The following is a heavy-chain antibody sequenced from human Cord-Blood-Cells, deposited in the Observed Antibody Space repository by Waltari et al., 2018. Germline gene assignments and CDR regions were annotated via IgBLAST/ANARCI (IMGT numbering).Heavy chain of an antibody. V-gene: IGHV3-23*04. J-gene: IGHJ3*02. CDR3: AKVFSGIWGAFDI. D-gene: IGHD3-10*01. CDR2: ISVSGGRT. CDR1: GFTFSSYA. Sequence: EVQLVESGGGLVQPGGSLRLSCAASGFTFSSYAMSWVRQAPGKGREGVSAISVSGGRTYYADSVKGRFTISRDNSKNTLYLQMNSLRAEDTAVYYCAKVFSGIWGAFDIWGQGTMVTVSS.